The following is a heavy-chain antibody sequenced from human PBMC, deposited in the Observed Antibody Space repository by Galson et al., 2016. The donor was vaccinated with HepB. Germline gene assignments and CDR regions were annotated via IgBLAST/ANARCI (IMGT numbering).Heavy chain of an antibody. V-gene: IGHV3-74*01. CDR1: GFTFSDYW. Sequence: SLRLSCAASGFTFSDYWMHWVRQAPGKGLVWVSRINSDGSSTSYADSVKGRFTISRDNAKNTVYLQMNSLSVEDTAVYYCARSYLLGRGFGWWGQGTLVTVSS. J-gene: IGHJ4*02. CDR3: ARSYLLGRGFGW. D-gene: IGHD7-27*01. CDR2: INSDGSST.